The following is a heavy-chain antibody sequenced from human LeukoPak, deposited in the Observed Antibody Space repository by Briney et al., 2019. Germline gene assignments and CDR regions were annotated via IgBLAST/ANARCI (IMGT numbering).Heavy chain of an antibody. J-gene: IGHJ4*02. D-gene: IGHD1-26*01. Sequence: GGSLRLSCAASGFTFSSYTMSWVRQAPGKGLEWVSRINSDASTTSYADSVKGRFTISRDNAKNTLHLQMNSLRAEDTAVYYCTRVAGSGSVDWGQGTLVTVSS. V-gene: IGHV3-74*01. CDR2: INSDASTT. CDR3: TRVAGSGSVD. CDR1: GFTFSSYT.